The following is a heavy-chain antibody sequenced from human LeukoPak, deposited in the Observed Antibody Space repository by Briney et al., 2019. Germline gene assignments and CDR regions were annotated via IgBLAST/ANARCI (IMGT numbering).Heavy chain of an antibody. CDR1: GFTFSSYW. V-gene: IGHV3-7*01. CDR3: ASYSSSWASGYYYYYMDV. J-gene: IGHJ6*03. D-gene: IGHD6-13*01. CDR2: IKQDESEK. Sequence: PGGSLRLSCAASGFTFSSYWMSWVRQAPGKGLEWVANIKQDESEKHYVDSVKGRFTISRDNAKNSLYLQMNSLRAEDTAVYYCASYSSSWASGYYYYYMDVWGKGTTVTVSS.